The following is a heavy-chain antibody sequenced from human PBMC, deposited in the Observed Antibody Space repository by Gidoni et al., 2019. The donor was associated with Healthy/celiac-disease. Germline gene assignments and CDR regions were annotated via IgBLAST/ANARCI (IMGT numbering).Heavy chain of an antibody. Sequence: EVQLVQSGAEVKKPGESLKISCKGSGYSFTRYWIGWVRQMPEKGLEWMGIIYLGDSDTRCSPSFQGQVTISADKSVSTAYLQWSSLKASDTAMYYCARLGEIQLWFLDYWGQGTLVTVSS. V-gene: IGHV5-51*01. CDR3: ARLGEIQLWFLDY. CDR2: IYLGDSDT. CDR1: GYSFTRYW. J-gene: IGHJ4*02. D-gene: IGHD5-18*01.